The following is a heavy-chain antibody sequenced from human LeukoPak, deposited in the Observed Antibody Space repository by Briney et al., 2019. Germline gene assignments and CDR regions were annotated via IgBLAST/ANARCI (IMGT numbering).Heavy chain of an antibody. J-gene: IGHJ4*02. CDR2: IYYSGST. Sequence: SETLSLTCTVSGGSISSSSYYWSWIRQPPGKGLEWIGYIYYSGSTNYNPSLKSRVTISVDTSKNQFSLKLSSVTAADTAVYYCARQQAYSSSTLNAIDYWGQGTLVTVSS. CDR3: ARQQAYSSSTLNAIDY. V-gene: IGHV4-61*05. D-gene: IGHD6-13*01. CDR1: GGSISSSSYY.